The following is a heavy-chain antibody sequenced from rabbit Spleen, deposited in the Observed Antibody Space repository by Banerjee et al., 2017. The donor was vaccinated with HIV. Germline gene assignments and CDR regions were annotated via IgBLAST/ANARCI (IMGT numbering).Heavy chain of an antibody. D-gene: IGHD1-1*01. CDR2: IFAGSSGST. CDR3: ARDTSTSFSTYGIDL. Sequence: QSLEESGGGLVKPGASLTLTCKASGFSFSSDYEMCWVRKAPGKGLEWIACIFAGSSGSTSSASWAKGRFPITKTSSTTVTLQMTSLTAADTATSFCARDTSTSFSTYGIDLWGQGTLVSVS. CDR1: GFSFSSDYE. V-gene: IGHV1S40*01. J-gene: IGHJ6*01.